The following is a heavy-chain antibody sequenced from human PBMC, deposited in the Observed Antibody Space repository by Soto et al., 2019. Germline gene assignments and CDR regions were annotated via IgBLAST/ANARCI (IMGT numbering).Heavy chain of an antibody. V-gene: IGHV1-69*01. CDR1: GDNFSSYA. D-gene: IGHD2-8*02. J-gene: IGHJ3*01. Sequence: QVQLVQSGAEVKKPGSSVKVSCKSSGDNFSSYAINWVRQAPGQGLEWMGGIIPIFDKKGFAREFQDRVTMTADELTCTVDMERSRLRFEVTAVYFCARNRDPEVFDTGTVDFWGRGTMVSVSS. CDR2: IIPIFDKK. CDR3: ARNRDPEVFDTGTVDF.